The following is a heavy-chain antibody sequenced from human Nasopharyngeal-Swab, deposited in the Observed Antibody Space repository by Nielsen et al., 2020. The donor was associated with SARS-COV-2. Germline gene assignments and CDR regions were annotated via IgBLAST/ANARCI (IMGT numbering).Heavy chain of an antibody. Sequence: GGSLRLSCAASGFPFTNYGVHWVRQAPGKGLEWVAAISYDGSNQYYADSVKGRFTTSRDNSENTLYLQLSSLRTDDTAMYYCAKARDSSIWYRNYFDCWGQGTLVTVSS. CDR2: ISYDGSNQ. CDR1: GFPFTNYG. D-gene: IGHD6-13*01. J-gene: IGHJ4*02. CDR3: AKARDSSIWYRNYFDC. V-gene: IGHV3-30*18.